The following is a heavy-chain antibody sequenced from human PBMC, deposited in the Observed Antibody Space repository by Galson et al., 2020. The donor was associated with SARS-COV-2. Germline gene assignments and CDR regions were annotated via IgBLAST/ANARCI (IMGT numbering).Heavy chain of an antibody. V-gene: IGHV6-1*01. CDR1: GDSVSSNSAA. CDR3: AREFTAIQLWPRPYYYYYMDV. CDR2: TYYRSKWYN. J-gene: IGHJ6*03. Sequence: SQPLSLTCAISGDSVSSNSAAWNWIRQSPSRGLEWLGRTYYRSKWYNDYAVSVKSRITINPDTSKNQFSLQLNSVTPEDTAVYYCAREFTAIQLWPRPYYYYYMDVWGKGTTVTVS. D-gene: IGHD5-18*01.